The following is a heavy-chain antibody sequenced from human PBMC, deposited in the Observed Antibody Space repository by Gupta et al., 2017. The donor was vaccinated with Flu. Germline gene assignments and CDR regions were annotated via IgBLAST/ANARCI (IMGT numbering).Heavy chain of an antibody. CDR1: GFTFSSDA. CDR3: ANSRGSQGENWFDP. CDR2: ISGSGGRT. Sequence: EVQLLESGGGLVQPGGSLRLSCAASGFTFSSDAMSWVGQAPGKGLEWVSAISGSGGRTYYADAVKGRFTISRENSKNTLYRQMKRMRAEETAVYYCANSRGSQGENWFDPWGQGTLVTVFS. D-gene: IGHD3-10*01. V-gene: IGHV3-23*01. J-gene: IGHJ5*02.